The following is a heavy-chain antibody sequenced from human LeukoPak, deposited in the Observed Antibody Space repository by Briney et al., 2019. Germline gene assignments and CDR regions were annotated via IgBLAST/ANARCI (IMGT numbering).Heavy chain of an antibody. Sequence: GGSLRLSCAASGFTFSSYEMNWVRQAPGKGLEWVSYISSSGSTIYYADSVKGRFTISRDNAKNSLYLQMNSLRAEDTAVYYCARAGTYGPGKYNWFDPWGQGTLVTVSS. V-gene: IGHV3-48*03. CDR3: ARAGTYGPGKYNWFDP. D-gene: IGHD3-10*01. CDR2: ISSSGSTI. CDR1: GFTFSSYE. J-gene: IGHJ5*02.